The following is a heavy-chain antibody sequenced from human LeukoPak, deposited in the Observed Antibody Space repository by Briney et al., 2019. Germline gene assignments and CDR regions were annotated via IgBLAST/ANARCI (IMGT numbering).Heavy chain of an antibody. CDR3: ARDEYSSSSIFDY. D-gene: IGHD6-6*01. V-gene: IGHV3-21*01. CDR2: ISSSSSYI. CDR1: GFTFSSYS. Sequence: PGGSLRLSCAASGFTFSSYSMNWVRQAPGKGLEWVSSISSSSSYIYYADSVKGRFTISRDNAKNSLYLQMNSLRAKDTAVYYCARDEYSSSSIFDYWGQGTLVTVSS. J-gene: IGHJ4*02.